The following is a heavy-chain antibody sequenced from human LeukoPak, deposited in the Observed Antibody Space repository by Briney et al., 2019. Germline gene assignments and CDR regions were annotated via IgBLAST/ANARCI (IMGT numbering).Heavy chain of an antibody. Sequence: GASVKVSCKASGGTFSSYAISWVRQAPGQGLEWMGGIIPIFGTANYAQKLQGRVTMTTDTSTSTAYMELRSLRSDDTAVYYCARGAVAGTWAFDIWGQGTMVTVSS. CDR2: IIPIFGTA. J-gene: IGHJ3*02. CDR3: ARGAVAGTWAFDI. V-gene: IGHV1-69*05. CDR1: GGTFSSYA. D-gene: IGHD6-19*01.